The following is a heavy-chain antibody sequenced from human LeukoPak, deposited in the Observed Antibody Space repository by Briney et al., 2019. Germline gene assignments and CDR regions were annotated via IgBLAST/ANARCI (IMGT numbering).Heavy chain of an antibody. J-gene: IGHJ6*02. Sequence: ETLSLTCTVSGGSISSNYMSWVRQAPGKGLEWVSVIYSGGSTYYADSVKGRFTISRDNSKNTLYLQMNSLRAEDTAVYYCARQARNYYYGMDVWGQGTTVTVSS. V-gene: IGHV3-53*01. CDR1: GGSISSNY. CDR3: ARQARNYYYGMDV. CDR2: IYSGGST.